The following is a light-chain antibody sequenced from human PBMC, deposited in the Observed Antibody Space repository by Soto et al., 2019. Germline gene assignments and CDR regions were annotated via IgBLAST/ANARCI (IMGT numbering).Light chain of an antibody. CDR3: HQRQSWPRT. CDR1: QYINTR. V-gene: IGKV3-11*01. Sequence: EVVLTQTPATLLSLPGEGVTFSCRASQYINTRLAWYQHRPGQAPRLLIYQTSIRAAGIPARFSASGSGTDFTLTISDVQPEDFALYYCHQRQSWPRTFGQGTKVDIK. CDR2: QTS. J-gene: IGKJ1*01.